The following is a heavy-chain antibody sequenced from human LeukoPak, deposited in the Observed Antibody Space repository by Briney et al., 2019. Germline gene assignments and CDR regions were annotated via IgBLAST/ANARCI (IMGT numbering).Heavy chain of an antibody. D-gene: IGHD5-12*01. J-gene: IGHJ4*02. V-gene: IGHV3-11*03. CDR2: IISTSSYT. CDR1: GFTFSDYY. Sequence: GGSLRLSCAAPGFTFSDYYMSWIRQAPGKGLEWVSYIISTSSYTNYADSVKGRFTISRDNAKNSLHMQMNSLRAEDTAVYYCARSYGWLPGGMWGQGTLVTVSS. CDR3: ARSYGWLPGGM.